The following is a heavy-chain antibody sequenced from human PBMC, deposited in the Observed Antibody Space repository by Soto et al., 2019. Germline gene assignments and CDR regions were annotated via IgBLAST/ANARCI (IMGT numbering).Heavy chain of an antibody. CDR3: ARRPYYYDSSGYFDY. CDR1: GGSVSSGSYY. V-gene: IGHV4-61*01. CDR2: IYYSGST. D-gene: IGHD3-22*01. Sequence: SETLSLTCTVSGGSVSSGSYYWSWIRQPPGKGLEWIGYIYYSGSTNYNPSLKSRVTISVDTSKNQFSLKLSSVTAADTAVYYCARRPYYYDSSGYFDYWGQGTLVTVSS. J-gene: IGHJ4*02.